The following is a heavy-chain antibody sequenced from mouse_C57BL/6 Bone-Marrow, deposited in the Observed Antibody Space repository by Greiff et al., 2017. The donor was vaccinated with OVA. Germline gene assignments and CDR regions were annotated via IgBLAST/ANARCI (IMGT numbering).Heavy chain of an antibody. CDR3: ARPLYYCAMDY. J-gene: IGHJ4*01. D-gene: IGHD2-1*01. Sequence: QVQLQQSGPELVKPGASVKISCKASGYAFSSSWMNWVKQRPGKGLEWIGRIYPGDGDTNYNGKFKGKATLTADKSSSTAYMQLSSLTSEDSAVYFCARPLYYCAMDYWGQGTSVTVSS. CDR1: GYAFSSSW. CDR2: IYPGDGDT. V-gene: IGHV1-82*01.